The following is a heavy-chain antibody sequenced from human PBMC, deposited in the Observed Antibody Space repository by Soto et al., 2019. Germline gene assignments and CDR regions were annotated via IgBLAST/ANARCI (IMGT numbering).Heavy chain of an antibody. CDR1: GYTFTSYG. J-gene: IGHJ4*02. Sequence: QVQLVQSGAEVKKPGASVKVSCKASGYTFTSYGISWVRQAPGQGLEWMGWISAYNGNTNYVQKLQGRVTMTTDTSTSTAYMELRSLRSDDTAVYYCARVRAGELRYFDWLLPFDYWGQGTLVTVSS. CDR3: ARVRAGELRYFDWLLPFDY. V-gene: IGHV1-18*01. CDR2: ISAYNGNT. D-gene: IGHD3-9*01.